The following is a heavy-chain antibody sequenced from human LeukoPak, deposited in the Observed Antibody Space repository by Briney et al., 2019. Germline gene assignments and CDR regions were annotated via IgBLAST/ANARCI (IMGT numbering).Heavy chain of an antibody. Sequence: GGSLRLSCAAPGFTFSSYAMSWVRQAPGKGLEWVSAISGSGGSTYYADSVKGRFTISRDNSKNTLYLQMNSLRAEDTAVYYCAKEGEDSSGYHYYFDYWGQGTLVTVSS. D-gene: IGHD3-22*01. V-gene: IGHV3-23*01. CDR1: GFTFSSYA. J-gene: IGHJ4*02. CDR3: AKEGEDSSGYHYYFDY. CDR2: ISGSGGST.